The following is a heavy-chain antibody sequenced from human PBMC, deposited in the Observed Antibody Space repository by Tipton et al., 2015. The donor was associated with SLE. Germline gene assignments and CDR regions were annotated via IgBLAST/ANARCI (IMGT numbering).Heavy chain of an antibody. CDR1: GGSISSGSQY. J-gene: IGHJ4*02. V-gene: IGHV4-61*02. D-gene: IGHD2-8*02. Sequence: TLSLTCSVSGGSISSGSQYWSWVRQPAGKGLEWIGRIYTDGSANYNPSLKSRLTISVDTSKNEFSLKLTSVTAAVTAVYYCARGSYCHPSLYDSWGLLTLVTVSS. CDR3: ARGSYCHPSLYDS. CDR2: IYTDGSA.